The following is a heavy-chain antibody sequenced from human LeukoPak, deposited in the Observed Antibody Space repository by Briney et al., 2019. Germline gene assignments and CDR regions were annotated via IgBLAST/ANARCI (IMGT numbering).Heavy chain of an antibody. V-gene: IGHV3-23*01. CDR3: TSFPRADTRDIVFDF. CDR2: ISGSGDNT. D-gene: IGHD2-15*01. Sequence: GGSLRLSCAASGFTFSSYAMHWVRQAPGKGLEWVSVISGSGDNTDYADSVKGRFTISRDNSRNTVYLQMNSLRAEDTAVYYCTSFPRADTRDIVFDFWGQGALVTVSS. CDR1: GFTFSSYA. J-gene: IGHJ4*02.